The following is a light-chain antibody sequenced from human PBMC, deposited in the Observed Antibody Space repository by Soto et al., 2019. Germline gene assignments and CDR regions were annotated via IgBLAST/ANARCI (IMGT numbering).Light chain of an antibody. V-gene: IGLV2-14*01. J-gene: IGLJ1*01. Sequence: QSVLTQPASVSGTPGQSITISCTGSNSDVGIYDFVSWYQHHPGRAPKLIVSEVSHRPSGVSNRFSASKSGLTASLTISGLQPEDEADCYCSSFTSNRIYVFGPGTKVTVL. CDR2: EVS. CDR3: SSFTSNRIYV. CDR1: NSDVGIYDF.